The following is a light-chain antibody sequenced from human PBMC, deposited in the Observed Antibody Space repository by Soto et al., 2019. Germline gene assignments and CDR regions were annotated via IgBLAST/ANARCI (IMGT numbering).Light chain of an antibody. J-gene: IGLJ2*01. CDR3: AAWDDSPSGHVV. V-gene: IGLV1-47*01. Sequence: QSALSQPPSASGTPGQTVALSCSGSTSNIGNNFVSWYQQLPGTAPKLLISRNNERPSGVPARFSASKSGTSASLAISGLRSEDEAYYFCAAWDDSPSGHVVFGGGTKLTVL. CDR2: RNN. CDR1: TSNIGNNF.